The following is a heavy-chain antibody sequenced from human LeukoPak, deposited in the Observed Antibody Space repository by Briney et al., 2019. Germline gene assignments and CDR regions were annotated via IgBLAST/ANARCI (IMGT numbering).Heavy chain of an antibody. CDR2: XXXXGKTI. D-gene: IGHD2-21*02. V-gene: IGHV3-48*01. Sequence: GGSLRLSCAASGFSFTSYTMXXVRQAPGKGLEWVSYXXXXGKTIFYADSVKGRFTISRDNASSALFLQMESLRAEDTAVYYCARQAACSGDCYYRHFDYWGQGALVAVSS. J-gene: IGHJ4*02. CDR3: ARQAACSGDCYYRHFDY. CDR1: GFSFTSYT.